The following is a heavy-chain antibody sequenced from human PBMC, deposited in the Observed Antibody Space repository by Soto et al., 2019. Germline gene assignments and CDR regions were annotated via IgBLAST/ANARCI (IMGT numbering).Heavy chain of an antibody. CDR1: GYTFSDYW. V-gene: IGHV5-51*01. J-gene: IGHJ5*02. D-gene: IGHD2-8*01. Sequence: GESLKISCKGSGYTFSDYWLVWVRQMPGKGMEWKGIIHPGDSNTRYSPSFQGQVTMSADKSISTAYLQWSGLKASDTAMYFCARLDGHCTRDSCSILGHWFDPWGQGTLVTVSS. CDR2: IHPGDSNT. CDR3: ARLDGHCTRDSCSILGHWFDP.